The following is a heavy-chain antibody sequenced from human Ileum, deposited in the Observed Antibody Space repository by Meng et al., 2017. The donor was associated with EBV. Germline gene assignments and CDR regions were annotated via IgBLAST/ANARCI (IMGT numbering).Heavy chain of an antibody. V-gene: IGHV4-4*02. CDR1: GESIISNYW. Sequence: QRQLRQSRPGRAKPSGPLSLTCAVSGESIISNYWWSWVRQPPGKGLEWIGEIYYNTNTNYNPSLKGRVTMSVDTSQNQFSLTLSSVTAADTAVYFCARKFSVVGSTDGWFDPWGQGTLVTVSS. D-gene: IGHD2-8*01. J-gene: IGHJ5*02. CDR2: IYYNTNT. CDR3: ARKFSVVGSTDGWFDP.